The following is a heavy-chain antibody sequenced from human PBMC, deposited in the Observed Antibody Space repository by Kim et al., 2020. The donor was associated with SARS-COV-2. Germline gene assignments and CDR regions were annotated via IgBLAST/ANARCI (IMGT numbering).Heavy chain of an antibody. J-gene: IGHJ4*02. CDR1: GFTFSSYA. V-gene: IGHV3-30*04. D-gene: IGHD1-26*01. CDR2: ISYDGSNK. CDR3: ARPSGGSYGSTFDY. Sequence: GGSLRLSCAASGFTFSSYAMHWVRQAPGKGLEWVAVISYDGSNKYYADSVKGRFTISRDNSKNTLYLQMNSLIAEDTAVYYCARPSGGSYGSTFDYWGQGTLVTVSS.